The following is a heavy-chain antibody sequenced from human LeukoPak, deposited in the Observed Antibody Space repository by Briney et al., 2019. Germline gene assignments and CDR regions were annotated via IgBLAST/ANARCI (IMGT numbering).Heavy chain of an antibody. J-gene: IGHJ3*01. CDR3: AKVYSSSSRDAFDV. CDR2: INHSGST. Sequence: PSETLSLTCAVYGGPFSGYYWSWIRQPPGKGLEWIGEINHSGSTNYNPSLKSRVTISADTSKNQFSLNLSSVTAADTAVYYCAKVYSSSSRDAFDVWAKGQWSPSLQ. D-gene: IGHD6-6*01. CDR1: GGPFSGYY. V-gene: IGHV4-34*01.